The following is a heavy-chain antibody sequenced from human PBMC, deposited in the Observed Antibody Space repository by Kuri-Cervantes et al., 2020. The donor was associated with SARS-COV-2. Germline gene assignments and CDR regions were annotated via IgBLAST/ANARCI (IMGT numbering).Heavy chain of an antibody. D-gene: IGHD3-22*01. J-gene: IGHJ4*02. Sequence: GRSLRLSCAASGFTFSSYAMSWVRQAPGKGLEWVSAISGSGGSTYYADSVKGRFTISRDNSTNTLYLQMNSLRAEDTAVYYCAETMLKDYYDSSGYYHQAPDYWGQGTLVTVSS. CDR1: GFTFSSYA. V-gene: IGHV3-23*01. CDR3: AETMLKDYYDSSGYYHQAPDY. CDR2: ISGSGGST.